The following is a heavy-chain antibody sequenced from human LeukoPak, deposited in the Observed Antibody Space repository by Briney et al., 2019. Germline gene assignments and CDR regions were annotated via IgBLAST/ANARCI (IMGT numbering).Heavy chain of an antibody. Sequence: GGSLRLSCAASGFTFSNHGMHWVRQAPGKGLEWVAAISYDGNNKYYADSVKGRLNISRDNSKNTLYVQMNGLRAEDTAVYYCAKDGAEQWLAYYFDYWGQGTLVTVSS. V-gene: IGHV3-30*18. CDR1: GFTFSNHG. J-gene: IGHJ4*02. CDR2: ISYDGNNK. D-gene: IGHD6-19*01. CDR3: AKDGAEQWLAYYFDY.